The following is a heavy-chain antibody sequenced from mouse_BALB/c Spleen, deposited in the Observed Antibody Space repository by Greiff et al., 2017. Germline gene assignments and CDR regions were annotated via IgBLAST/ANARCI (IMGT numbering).Heavy chain of an antibody. D-gene: IGHD1-1*01. Sequence: EVQLQQSGAELVKPGASVKFSCTASGFNIKDTYMHWVQQRPEQGLEWIGRIDPANGNTKYDPKFQGKATITADTSSNTAYLQLSRLTSEDTAVYYCARSTYGRGAMDYWGQGTSVTVSS. CDR1: GFNIKDTY. V-gene: IGHV14-3*02. J-gene: IGHJ4*01. CDR2: IDPANGNT. CDR3: ARSTYGRGAMDY.